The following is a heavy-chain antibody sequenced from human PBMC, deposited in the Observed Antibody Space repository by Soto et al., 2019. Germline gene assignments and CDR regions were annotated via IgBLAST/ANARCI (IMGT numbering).Heavy chain of an antibody. Sequence: ASVKVSCKASGYTFTSYGISWVRQAPGQGLEWMGWISAYNGNTNYAQKLQGRVTITRDTSTSTAYMELSSLRSEETALYYFARDIVVVVAAIRRDAFDIWGQGTMVTVSS. D-gene: IGHD2-15*01. CDR2: ISAYNGNT. CDR3: ARDIVVVVAAIRRDAFDI. J-gene: IGHJ3*02. CDR1: GYTFTSYG. V-gene: IGHV1-18*01.